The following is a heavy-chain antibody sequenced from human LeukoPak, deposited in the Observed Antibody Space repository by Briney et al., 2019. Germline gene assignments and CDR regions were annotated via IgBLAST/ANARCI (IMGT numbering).Heavy chain of an antibody. CDR3: ARDFRAAMVSDWFDP. J-gene: IGHJ5*02. CDR2: ISAYNGNT. D-gene: IGHD5-18*01. Sequence: ASVKVSCKASGYTFTSYGISWVRQAPGQGLEWMGWISAYNGNTNYAQKLQGRVTMTRNTSISTAYMELSSLRSDDTAVYYCARDFRAAMVSDWFDPWGQGTLVTVSS. CDR1: GYTFTSYG. V-gene: IGHV1-18*01.